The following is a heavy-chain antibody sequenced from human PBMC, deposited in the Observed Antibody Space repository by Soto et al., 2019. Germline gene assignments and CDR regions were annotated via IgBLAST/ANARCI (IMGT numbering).Heavy chain of an antibody. CDR3: ARGLGHYYGSGSYYNFNAFDI. CDR1: GGTFRSYA. Sequence: QVQLVQSGAEVKKPGSSVKVSCKASGGTFRSYAISWVRQAPGQGLEWMGGIIPIFGTANYAQKFQGIVTITADESTSTADMELSRLRSEDTAVYYCARGLGHYYGSGSYYNFNAFDIWGQGTMVTVSS. D-gene: IGHD3-10*01. CDR2: IIPIFGTA. J-gene: IGHJ3*02. V-gene: IGHV1-69*01.